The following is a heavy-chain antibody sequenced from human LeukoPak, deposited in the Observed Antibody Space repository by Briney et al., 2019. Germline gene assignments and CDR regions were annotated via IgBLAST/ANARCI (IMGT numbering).Heavy chain of an antibody. V-gene: IGHV3-23*01. CDR1: GFTFSSYA. D-gene: IGHD6-6*01. Sequence: GGSLRPSCAASGFTFSSYAMNWVRQAPGKGLEWVSTISGSGGSTYYADSVKGRFTISRDNSKNTLYLQMNSLRVEDTAVYYCASGGGLGSSSDYWGQGTLVTVSS. CDR3: ASGGGLGSSSDY. J-gene: IGHJ4*02. CDR2: ISGSGGST.